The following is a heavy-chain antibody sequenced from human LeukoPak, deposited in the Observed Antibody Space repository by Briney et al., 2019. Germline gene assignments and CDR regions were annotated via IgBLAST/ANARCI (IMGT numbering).Heavy chain of an antibody. J-gene: IGHJ4*02. CDR3: ARDPVGCSGGSCYLY. CDR2: IYSGGST. CDR1: GFTVSSNY. V-gene: IGHV3-66*01. D-gene: IGHD2-15*01. Sequence: GGSLRLSCAASGFTVSSNYMSWVRQAPGKGLEWVSVIYSGGSTYYADSVKGRFAISRDNSKNTLYLQMNSLRAEDTAVYYCARDPVGCSGGSCYLYWGQGTLVTVSS.